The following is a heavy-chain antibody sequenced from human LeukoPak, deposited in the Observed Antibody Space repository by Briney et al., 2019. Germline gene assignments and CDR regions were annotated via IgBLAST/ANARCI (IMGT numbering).Heavy chain of an antibody. D-gene: IGHD2-21*02. J-gene: IGHJ4*02. CDR2: IYYSGST. V-gene: IGHV4-39*01. CDR3: ARRRRPAYCGGDCYLSYYFDY. Sequence: SETLSLTCTVSGGSISSSSYYWGWIRQPPGKGLEWIGSIYYSGSTYYNPSLKSRVTISVDTSKNQFSLKLSSVTAADTAVYYCARRRRPAYCGGDCYLSYYFDYWGQGTLVTVSS. CDR1: GGSISSSSYY.